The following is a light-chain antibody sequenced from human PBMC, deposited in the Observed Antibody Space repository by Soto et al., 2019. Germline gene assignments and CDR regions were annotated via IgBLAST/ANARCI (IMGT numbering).Light chain of an antibody. V-gene: IGLV1-44*01. CDR2: AND. Sequence: QSVLTQPPSTSATPGQRVTISCSGSTSNVGLNTVNWYQQVPGTAPRLLIYANDQRPSGVPGRFSGSKSGTSASLAIGGLQSDDEADYFCAAWDDSLSGLLFGGGTKLTV. J-gene: IGLJ3*02. CDR1: TSNVGLNT. CDR3: AAWDDSLSGLL.